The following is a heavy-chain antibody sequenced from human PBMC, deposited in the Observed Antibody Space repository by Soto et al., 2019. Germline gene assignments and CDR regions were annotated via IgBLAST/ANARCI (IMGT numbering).Heavy chain of an antibody. J-gene: IGHJ4*02. D-gene: IGHD5-12*01. CDR2: ISYDGSNK. CDR1: GFTFSSYA. CDR3: ARDHRGGYFY. V-gene: IGHV3-30-3*01. Sequence: PVGSVRLSCAASGFTFSSYAMHWVRQAPGKGLEWVAVISYDGSNKYYADSVKGRFTISRDNSKNTLYLQMNSLRAEDTAVYYCARDHRGGYFYWGQGTLVTVSS.